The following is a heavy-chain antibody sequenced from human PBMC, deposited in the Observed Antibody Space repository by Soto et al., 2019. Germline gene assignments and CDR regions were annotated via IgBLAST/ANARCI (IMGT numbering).Heavy chain of an antibody. CDR2: IWYDGSNK. CDR1: GFTFSSYG. D-gene: IGHD2-2*01. V-gene: IGHV3-33*01. CDR3: ARVQGYCSSTSCFPEGYLDF. Sequence: GGSLRLSCAASGFTFSSYGMHWVRQAPGKGLEWVAVIWYDGSNKYYADSVKGRFTISRDNSKNTLYLQMNSLRAEDTAVYYCARVQGYCSSTSCFPEGYLDFWGQGTLVTVSS. J-gene: IGHJ4*02.